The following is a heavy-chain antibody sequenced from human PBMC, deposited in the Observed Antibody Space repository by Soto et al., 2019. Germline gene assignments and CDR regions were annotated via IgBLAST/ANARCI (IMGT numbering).Heavy chain of an antibody. J-gene: IGHJ4*02. CDR1: GYTFTSYY. CDR2: INPSGGST. D-gene: IGHD3-22*01. CDR3: ARAGIYDSSGFPFAPFDY. Sequence: ASVKVSCKASGYTFTSYYMHWVRQAPGQGLEWMGKINPSGGSTSYAQKFQGRVTMTRDTSTSTVYMELSSLRSEDTAVYYCARAGIYDSSGFPFAPFDYWGQGTLVTVSS. V-gene: IGHV1-46*03.